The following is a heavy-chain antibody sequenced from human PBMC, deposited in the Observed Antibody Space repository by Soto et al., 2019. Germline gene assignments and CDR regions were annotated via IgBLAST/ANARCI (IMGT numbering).Heavy chain of an antibody. CDR3: ARAPLREEGYYYCMDV. CDR1: GFTFISYA. V-gene: IGHV3-30-3*01. J-gene: IGHJ6*02. Sequence: GGSLRLSCAASGFTFISYAMHWVRQAPGKGLEWVAVISYDGSNKYYADSVKGRFTISRDNSKNTLYLQMNSLRAEDTAVYYCARAPLREEGYYYCMDVWGQGTTVTVSS. CDR2: ISYDGSNK.